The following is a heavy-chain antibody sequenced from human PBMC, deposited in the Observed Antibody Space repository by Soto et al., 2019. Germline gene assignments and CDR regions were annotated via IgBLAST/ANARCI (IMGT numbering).Heavy chain of an antibody. Sequence: EVQLLESGGGLVQPGGSLRLSCAASGFTFSRYAMSWVRQAPGKGLELVSAISGSGGSTYYADAVKGRFTISRDNSKNTLYLKMNSLRAEDTAVYYCAKEVSKTHGEDVYFDYWGQGPLVTVS. D-gene: IGHD4-17*01. CDR3: AKEVSKTHGEDVYFDY. V-gene: IGHV3-23*01. J-gene: IGHJ4*02. CDR2: ISGSGGST. CDR1: GFTFSRYA.